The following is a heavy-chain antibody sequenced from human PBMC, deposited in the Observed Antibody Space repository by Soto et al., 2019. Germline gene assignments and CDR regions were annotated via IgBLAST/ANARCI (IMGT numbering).Heavy chain of an antibody. V-gene: IGHV3-23*01. CDR1: GFTFSSYV. Sequence: EVQLLESGGGLVQPGGSLRLSCAASGFTFSSYVMSWVRQAPGKGLEWVSSITNGGGGAYYADSVKGRFTISRDNSKKTLYLQMNSLRAEDTAVYYCAKDCSGVSCFSGYWGQGTLVTVSS. D-gene: IGHD2-15*01. J-gene: IGHJ4*02. CDR2: ITNGGGGA. CDR3: AKDCSGVSCFSGY.